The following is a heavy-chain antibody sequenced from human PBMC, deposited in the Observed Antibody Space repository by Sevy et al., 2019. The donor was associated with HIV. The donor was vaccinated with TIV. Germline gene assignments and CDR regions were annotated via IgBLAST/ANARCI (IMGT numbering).Heavy chain of an antibody. V-gene: IGHV3-23*01. J-gene: IGHJ3*02. CDR2: ISGRCAST. D-gene: IGHD1-20*01. CDR1: GFTFSYYA. CDR3: AKGTGVTGSDMGAFDI. Sequence: GGSLRLSCAASGFTFSYYAMSWVRQAPGKGLEWVSGISGRCASTYYADSVKGRFTISRDNSKNTLYLQMNSLRAEDTAAYHCAKGTGVTGSDMGAFDIWGQGTMVTVSS.